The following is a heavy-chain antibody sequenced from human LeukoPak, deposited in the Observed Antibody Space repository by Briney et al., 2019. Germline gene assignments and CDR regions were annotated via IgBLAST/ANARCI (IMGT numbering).Heavy chain of an antibody. V-gene: IGHV3-23*01. CDR1: GFTFSSYA. D-gene: IGHD3-22*01. Sequence: AGGSLRLSCAASGFTFSSYAMSWVRQAPGKGLEWVSAISGSGGSTYYADSVKGRFTISRDNSKNTLYLQMNSLRAEDTAVYYCAKDMKNYYDSSGYSLMSYWGQGTLVTVSS. CDR2: ISGSGGST. CDR3: AKDMKNYYDSSGYSLMSY. J-gene: IGHJ4*02.